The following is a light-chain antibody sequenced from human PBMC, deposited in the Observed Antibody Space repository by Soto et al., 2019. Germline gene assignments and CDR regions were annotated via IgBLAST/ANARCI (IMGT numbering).Light chain of an antibody. CDR1: QDISNY. V-gene: IGKV1-33*01. Sequence: DIPMTKSPSSLSASVGDRVTITCQASQDISNYLNWYQQKPGKAPKLLIYDASNLETGVPSRFSGSGSGTDFTFTISSLKPEDIATYYCQQYDNPPITFGQGTRLEIK. J-gene: IGKJ5*01. CDR2: DAS. CDR3: QQYDNPPIT.